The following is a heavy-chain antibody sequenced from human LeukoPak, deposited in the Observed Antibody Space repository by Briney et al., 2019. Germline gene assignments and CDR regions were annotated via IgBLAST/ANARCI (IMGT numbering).Heavy chain of an antibody. Sequence: GGSLKISCKGSGSRFTSYWIGWVRQLPGKGLEWMGIIYPGDSDTRYSPSFQGQVTISADKSISTAYLQWSSLKASDTAMYYCARRTYYYGSGSYSNPLFDYWGQGTLVTVSS. J-gene: IGHJ4*02. CDR3: ARRTYYYGSGSYSNPLFDY. CDR1: GSRFTSYW. CDR2: IYPGDSDT. D-gene: IGHD3-10*01. V-gene: IGHV5-51*01.